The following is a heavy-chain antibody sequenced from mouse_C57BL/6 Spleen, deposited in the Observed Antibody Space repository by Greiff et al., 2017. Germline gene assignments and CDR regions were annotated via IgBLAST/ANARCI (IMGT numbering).Heavy chain of an antibody. J-gene: IGHJ2*01. V-gene: IGHV1-72*01. CDR2: IDPKSGGT. CDR1: GYTFTSYW. Sequence: QVQLQQPGAELVKPGASVKLSCKASGYTFTSYWMHWVKQRPGRGLEWIGRIDPKSGGTKYNEKFKSKATLTVDKPSSTAYMQLSSLTSEDSAVYSCARSKPLNFFPDYWGQGTTLTVSA. CDR3: ARSKPLNFFPDY.